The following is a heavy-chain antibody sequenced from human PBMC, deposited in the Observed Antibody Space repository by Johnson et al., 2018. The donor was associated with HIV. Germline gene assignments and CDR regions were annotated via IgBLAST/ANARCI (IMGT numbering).Heavy chain of an antibody. CDR1: GFTFSDYY. CDR2: ISSSGSTI. J-gene: IGHJ3*02. V-gene: IGHV3-11*01. D-gene: IGHD5-12*01. CDR3: ARDRPCKGLRFNEDGFDI. Sequence: QMQLVESGGGLVKPGGSLRLSCVASGFTFSDYYMCWIRQAPGKGLEWLSYISSSGSTIYYVDSVKGRFTISRDNAKNSLYLQMNSLRAEDTAVYYCARDRPCKGLRFNEDGFDIWGQGTMVTVSS.